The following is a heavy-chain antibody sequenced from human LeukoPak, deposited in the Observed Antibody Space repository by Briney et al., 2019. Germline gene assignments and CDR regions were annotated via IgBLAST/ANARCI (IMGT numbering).Heavy chain of an antibody. Sequence: PGGSLRLSCAVSGSTSSYYWLHWVRQAPGEGLVWVSRINGDGSNTSYADSVKGRFTISRDNARNTLFLQMNSLIAEDTAVYYCAKTRGGNRILEFWGQGTLVTVSS. V-gene: IGHV3-74*01. J-gene: IGHJ4*02. CDR1: GSTSSYYW. CDR2: INGDGSNT. CDR3: AKTRGGNRILEF. D-gene: IGHD4-23*01.